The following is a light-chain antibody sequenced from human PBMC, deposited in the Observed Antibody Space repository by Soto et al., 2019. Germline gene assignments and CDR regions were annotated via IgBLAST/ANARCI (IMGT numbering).Light chain of an antibody. Sequence: DIQMTQSPSTLSASVGDRVTITCRASQSIRRGLAWYQKKPGKAPKLLSYKASSLESGVPSRFSVSGSGTDFTLTISSLQPDACESYDCPQSNSSPYTFGEGTKLEIK. CDR1: QSIRRG. J-gene: IGKJ2*01. V-gene: IGKV1-5*03. CDR3: PQSNSSPYT. CDR2: KAS.